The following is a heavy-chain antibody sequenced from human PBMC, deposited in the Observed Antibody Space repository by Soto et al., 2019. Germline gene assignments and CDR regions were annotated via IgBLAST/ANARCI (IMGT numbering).Heavy chain of an antibody. V-gene: IGHV3-30*02. CDR3: AKDSSTIIPWYFDL. J-gene: IGHJ2*01. CDR2: IKYDGSNK. D-gene: IGHD3-3*01. Sequence: GGSLRLSCAASGFTFSSYGMHWVRQAPGKGLEWVAVIKYDGSNKYYADSVKGRFTISRDNAKNSLYLQMNSLRTEDTALYYCAKDSSTIIPWYFDLWGRGTLVTVSS. CDR1: GFTFSSYG.